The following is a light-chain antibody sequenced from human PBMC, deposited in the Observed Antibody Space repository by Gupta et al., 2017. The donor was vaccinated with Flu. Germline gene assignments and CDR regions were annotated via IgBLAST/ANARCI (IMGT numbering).Light chain of an antibody. Sequence: IHMTQSPSNLSASVGDRGSIPSRGSQNDGSYLAWFQQRPGKPPKLLIYRASTVESGIPSRFIGSGSGTKFTLTISSLQTDEFATYYCQHYDNYPCTFGQGTKVEIK. CDR1: QNDGSY. J-gene: IGKJ1*01. CDR3: QHYDNYPCT. CDR2: RAS. V-gene: IGKV1-5*03.